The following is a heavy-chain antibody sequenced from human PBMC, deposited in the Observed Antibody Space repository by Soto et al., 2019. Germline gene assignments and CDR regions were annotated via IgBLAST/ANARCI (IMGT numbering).Heavy chain of an antibody. V-gene: IGHV3-49*05. CDR2: IRSKAYGGTT. CDR3: TRGIGSGRFFDY. CDR1: GFTFGDYA. Sequence: EVQLVESGGGLVKPGRSLRLSCTASGFTFGDYAMSWFRQAPGKGLEWVGFIRSKAYGGTTEYAASVKGRFTISRDDSKSIASLQMNSLKTEDTAVYYCTRGIGSGRFFDYWGQGTLVTVSS. D-gene: IGHD3-10*01. J-gene: IGHJ4*02.